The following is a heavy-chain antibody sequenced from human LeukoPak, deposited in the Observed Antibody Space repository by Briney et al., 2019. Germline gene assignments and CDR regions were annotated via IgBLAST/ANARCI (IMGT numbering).Heavy chain of an antibody. CDR1: GFTFSSYG. V-gene: IGHV3-30*18. J-gene: IGHJ4*02. Sequence: GGSLRLSCAASGFTFSSYGMHWVRQAPGKGLEWVAVISYDGSNKYYADSVKGRFTISRDNSKNTLYLQMNSLRAEDTAVYYCAKRESSYGSGSYFLDYWGQGTLVTVSS. CDR3: AKRESSYGSGSYFLDY. D-gene: IGHD3-10*01. CDR2: ISYDGSNK.